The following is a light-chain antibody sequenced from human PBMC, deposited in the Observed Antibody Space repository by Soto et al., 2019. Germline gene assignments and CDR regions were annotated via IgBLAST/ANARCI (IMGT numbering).Light chain of an antibody. V-gene: IGLV2-14*03. Sequence: QSALTQPASVSGSPGRSVTISCTGTSTDVGDFIYVSWYQHLPGRAPKLIIYDVSNRPSGISYRFSASKSGRTASLTISGLQAEDEADYYCSSYSSSTTHVVFGGGTKLTVL. J-gene: IGLJ2*01. CDR1: STDVGDFIY. CDR3: SSYSSSTTHVV. CDR2: DVS.